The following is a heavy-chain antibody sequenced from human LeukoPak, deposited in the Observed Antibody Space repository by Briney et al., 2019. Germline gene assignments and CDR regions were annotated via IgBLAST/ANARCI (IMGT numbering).Heavy chain of an antibody. J-gene: IGHJ4*02. CDR2: IYYSGST. D-gene: IGHD3-10*01. V-gene: IGHV4-39*01. CDR3: ASPGVRGEWFSIDY. Sequence: SETLSLTCTVSGGSISSSSYSWGWIRQPPGKGLEWIGSIYYSGSTYYNPSLKSRVTISVDTSKNQFSLKLSSVTAADTAVYYCASPGVRGEWFSIDYWGQGTLVTVSS. CDR1: GGSISSSSYS.